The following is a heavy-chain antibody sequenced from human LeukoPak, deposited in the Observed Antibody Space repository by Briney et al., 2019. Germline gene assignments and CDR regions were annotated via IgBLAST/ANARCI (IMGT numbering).Heavy chain of an antibody. D-gene: IGHD3-9*01. J-gene: IGHJ6*04. CDR2: IYYSGST. CDR1: VGSISSYY. Sequence: KPSETLSLTCTVSVGSISSYYWSWIRQPPGRGLEWIGYIYYSGSTNYNPSLKSRVTISVDTSKNQFSLKLSSVTAADTAVYHCAKHKVLRYFDWLLPTAGYYGMDVWGKGTTVTVSS. CDR3: AKHKVLRYFDWLLPTAGYYGMDV. V-gene: IGHV4-59*01.